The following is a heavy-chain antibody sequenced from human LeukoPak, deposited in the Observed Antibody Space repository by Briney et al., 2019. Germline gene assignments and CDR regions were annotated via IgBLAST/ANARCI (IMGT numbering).Heavy chain of an antibody. CDR2: INPSTGGT. CDR3: ARGQPYGDYNYFDP. CDR1: GYAFIGYY. Sequence: EASVKVSCKASGYAFIGYYMHWVRQAPGQGLEWMGRINPSTGGTNSAQKFQGRVTMTRDTSIGTAYMELSRLTSDDTAIYYCARGQPYGDYNYFDPWGQGTLVTVSS. V-gene: IGHV1-2*06. J-gene: IGHJ5*02. D-gene: IGHD4-17*01.